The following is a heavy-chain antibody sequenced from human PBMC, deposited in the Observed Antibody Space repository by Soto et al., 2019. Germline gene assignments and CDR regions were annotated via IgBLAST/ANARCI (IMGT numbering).Heavy chain of an antibody. Sequence: GGSLRLSCAASGFTFSSYGMHWVRQAPGKGLEWVAVISYDGSNKYYADSVKGRFTISRDNSKNTLYLQMNSLRAEDTAVYYCAKGLNPPITIFGVVIGDGADYWGQGTLVTVSS. CDR3: AKGLNPPITIFGVVIGDGADY. V-gene: IGHV3-30*18. CDR2: ISYDGSNK. J-gene: IGHJ4*02. CDR1: GFTFSSYG. D-gene: IGHD3-3*01.